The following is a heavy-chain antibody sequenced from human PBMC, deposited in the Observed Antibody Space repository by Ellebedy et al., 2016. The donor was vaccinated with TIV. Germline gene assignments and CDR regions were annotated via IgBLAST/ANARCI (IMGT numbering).Heavy chain of an antibody. D-gene: IGHD6-19*01. CDR2: IYYSGST. CDR3: ARGAGYFDY. V-gene: IGHV4-59*01. J-gene: IGHJ4*02. Sequence: MPSETLSLTCAVSGDSMNYYYWSWIRQLPGKGLEWIGYIYYSGSTNYNPSLKSRVTISVDTSKNQFSLKLSSVTAADTAVYYCARGAGYFDYWGQGTLVTVSS. CDR1: GDSMNYYY.